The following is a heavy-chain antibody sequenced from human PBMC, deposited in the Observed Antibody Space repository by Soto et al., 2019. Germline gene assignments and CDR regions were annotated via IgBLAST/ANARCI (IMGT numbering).Heavy chain of an antibody. J-gene: IGHJ3*02. D-gene: IGHD3-3*01. Sequence: SVKVSCKASGGTFSSYTISWVLQAPGEGLEWMGRIIPILGIANYAQKFQGRVTITADKSTSTAYMELSSLRSEGTAVYYCARATLTYYDFWSGYGPVDIWGQGTMVTVSS. CDR2: IIPILGIA. CDR1: GGTFSSYT. V-gene: IGHV1-69*02. CDR3: ARATLTYYDFWSGYGPVDI.